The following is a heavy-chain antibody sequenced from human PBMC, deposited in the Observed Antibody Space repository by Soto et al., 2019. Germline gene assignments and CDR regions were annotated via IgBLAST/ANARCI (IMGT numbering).Heavy chain of an antibody. CDR3: ARVRTAGSLLLGWFDP. V-gene: IGHV1-69*13. CDR2: IIPIFGTA. Sequence: SVKVSCKASGGTFSSYANSWVRQAPGQGLEWMGGIIPIFGTANYAQKFQGRVTITADESTSTAYMELSSLRSGDPAVYYCARVRTAGSLLLGWFDPWVQRTLVTV. D-gene: IGHD6-13*01. CDR1: GGTFSSYA. J-gene: IGHJ5*02.